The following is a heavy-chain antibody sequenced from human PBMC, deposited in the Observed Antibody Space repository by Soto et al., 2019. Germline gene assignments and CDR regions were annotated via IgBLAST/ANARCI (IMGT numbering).Heavy chain of an antibody. CDR1: GFTFSSYA. Sequence: EVQLLESGGGLVQPGGSLRLSCAASGFTFSSYAMSWVRQAPGKGLEWVSAITGSGDSTYYADSVKGRFTVSRDNSKNTLYLQMNSLRAEDTAVYYWAKVFVFTIREGFDYWGLGTLVTVSS. J-gene: IGHJ4*02. CDR2: ITGSGDST. D-gene: IGHD3-3*01. V-gene: IGHV3-23*01. CDR3: AKVFVFTIREGFDY.